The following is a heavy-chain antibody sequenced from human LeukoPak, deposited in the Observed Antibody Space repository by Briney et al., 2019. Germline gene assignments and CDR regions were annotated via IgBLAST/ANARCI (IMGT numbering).Heavy chain of an antibody. V-gene: IGHV3-53*01. J-gene: IGHJ2*01. Sequence: SGGSLRLSCAASGFTVSSNYMSWVRQAPGKGLEWVSVIYSGGSTYYADSVKGRFTISRDNSKNTLYLQMNSLRAEDTAVYYCSSLPGAYCGGDCYSGFFDLWGRGTLVTVSS. CDR2: IYSGGST. D-gene: IGHD2-21*02. CDR3: SSLPGAYCGGDCYSGFFDL. CDR1: GFTVSSNY.